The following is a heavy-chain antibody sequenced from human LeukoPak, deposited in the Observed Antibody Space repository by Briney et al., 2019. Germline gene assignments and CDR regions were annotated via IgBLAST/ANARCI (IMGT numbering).Heavy chain of an antibody. J-gene: IGHJ6*03. CDR1: GGSISSHY. Sequence: SETLSLTCTVSGGSISSHYWSWIRQPPGKGLEWIGYIYYSGSTNYNPSLKSRVTISVDTSKNQFSLKLSSVTAADTAVYYCASDAYYGSGSYTSYYYYYMDVWGKGTTVTVSS. V-gene: IGHV4-59*11. CDR2: IYYSGST. CDR3: ASDAYYGSGSYTSYYYYYMDV. D-gene: IGHD3-10*01.